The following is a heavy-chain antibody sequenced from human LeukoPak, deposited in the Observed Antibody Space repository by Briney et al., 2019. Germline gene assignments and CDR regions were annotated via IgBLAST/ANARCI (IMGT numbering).Heavy chain of an antibody. J-gene: IGHJ4*02. Sequence: GGSLRLSCAASGFTFSSYGMHWVRQAPGKGLVWVSRLNTDGITTSFADSVKGRFSMSRDNAKNTVFLQMNSLRAEDTAVYYCARDLYRIVVVPHYFDYWGQGSLVTVSS. V-gene: IGHV3-74*01. CDR2: LNTDGITT. CDR1: GFTFSSYG. D-gene: IGHD3-22*01. CDR3: ARDLYRIVVVPHYFDY.